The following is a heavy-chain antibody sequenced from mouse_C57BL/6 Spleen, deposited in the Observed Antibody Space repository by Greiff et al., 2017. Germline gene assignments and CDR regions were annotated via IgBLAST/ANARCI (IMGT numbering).Heavy chain of an antibody. D-gene: IGHD2-2*01. CDR2: ISDGGSYT. Sequence: EVMLVESGGGLVKPGGSLKLSCAASGFTFSSYAMSWVRQTPEKRLEWVATISDGGSYTYYPDNVKGRFTISRDNAKNNLYLQMSHLKSEDTAMYYCARDGGGYQGGFAYWGQGTLVTVSA. J-gene: IGHJ3*01. CDR3: ARDGGGYQGGFAY. CDR1: GFTFSSYA. V-gene: IGHV5-4*01.